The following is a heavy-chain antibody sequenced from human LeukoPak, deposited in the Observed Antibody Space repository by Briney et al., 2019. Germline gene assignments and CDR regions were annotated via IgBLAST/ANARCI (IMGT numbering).Heavy chain of an antibody. D-gene: IGHD4/OR15-4a*01. CDR3: ARVFGAGYSDY. V-gene: IGHV3-7*01. CDR1: EFTFSSYW. Sequence: GGPLRLSCAASEFTFSSYWMSWVRQAPGKGLEWVASIKQDGSEKYYVDSVKGRVTISRDNAKNSLYLQMNSLRAEDTAVYYCARVFGAGYSDYWAREPWSPSPQ. J-gene: IGHJ4*02. CDR2: IKQDGSEK.